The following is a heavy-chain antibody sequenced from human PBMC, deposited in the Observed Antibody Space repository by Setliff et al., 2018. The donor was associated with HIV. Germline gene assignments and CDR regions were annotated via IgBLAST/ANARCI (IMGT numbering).Heavy chain of an antibody. D-gene: IGHD3-10*01. CDR3: ATRPPGVHGFSI. Sequence: GASVKVSCKASGGTFSSYAISWVRQAPGQGLEWMGGIIPILGIANYAQKFQGRVTITADESTSTAYMELSSLRSEDTAVYYCATRPPGVHGFSIWGQGTMVTVSS. CDR2: IIPILGIA. J-gene: IGHJ3*02. V-gene: IGHV1-69*10. CDR1: GGTFSSYA.